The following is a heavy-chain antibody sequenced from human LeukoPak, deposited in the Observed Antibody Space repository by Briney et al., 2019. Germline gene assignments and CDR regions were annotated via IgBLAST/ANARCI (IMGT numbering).Heavy chain of an antibody. Sequence: ASVKVSCKASGYTFTSYYMHWVRQAPGQGLEWMGIINPSGGSTSYAQKFQGRVTLTRDTSISTAHMELSRLTSDDTAVYYCALLWFGELWTKDYWGQGTLVTVSS. CDR1: GYTFTSYY. J-gene: IGHJ4*02. CDR2: INPSGGST. V-gene: IGHV1-46*01. D-gene: IGHD3-10*01. CDR3: ALLWFGELWTKDY.